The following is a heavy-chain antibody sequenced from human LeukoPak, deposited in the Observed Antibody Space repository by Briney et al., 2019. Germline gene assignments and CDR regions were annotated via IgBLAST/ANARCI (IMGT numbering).Heavy chain of an antibody. V-gene: IGHV1-46*01. J-gene: IGHJ4*02. Sequence: GASVKVSCKASVYTFTSSFMHWVRQAPGQGLEWMGVINPSGGSTTYAQKFQGRVTLTRDTSTTTVYMELSSLRSEDTAVYYCARGLYSSIYWGQGTLVTVSS. CDR1: VYTFTSSF. D-gene: IGHD6-13*01. CDR3: ARGLYSSIY. CDR2: INPSGGST.